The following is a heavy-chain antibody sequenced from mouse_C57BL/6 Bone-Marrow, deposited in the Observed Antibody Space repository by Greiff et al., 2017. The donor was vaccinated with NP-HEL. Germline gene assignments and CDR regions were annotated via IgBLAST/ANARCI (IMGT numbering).Heavy chain of an antibody. V-gene: IGHV1-81*01. Sequence: QVQLQQSGAELARPGASVKLSCKASGYTFTSYGISWVKQRTGQGLEWIGEIYPRSGNTYYNEKFKGKATLTADKSSSPAYMELRSLTSEDSAVYFCARRLRRGVAYWGQGTLVTVSA. J-gene: IGHJ3*01. CDR2: IYPRSGNT. D-gene: IGHD2-4*01. CDR3: ARRLRRGVAY. CDR1: GYTFTSYG.